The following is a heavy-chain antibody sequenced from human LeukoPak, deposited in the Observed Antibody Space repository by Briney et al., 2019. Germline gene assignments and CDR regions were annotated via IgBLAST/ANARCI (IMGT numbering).Heavy chain of an antibody. D-gene: IGHD6-13*01. CDR1: GYTFTGYY. CDR3: ARDQHSSSWYIDY. V-gene: IGHV1-2*02. J-gene: IGHJ4*02. Sequence: ASVKVSCKASGYTFTGYYMHWVRQAPGQGLEWMGWINPNSGGTNYAQMFQGRVTMTRDTSISTAYMELSRLRSDDTAVYYCARDQHSSSWYIDYWGQGTLVTVSS. CDR2: INPNSGGT.